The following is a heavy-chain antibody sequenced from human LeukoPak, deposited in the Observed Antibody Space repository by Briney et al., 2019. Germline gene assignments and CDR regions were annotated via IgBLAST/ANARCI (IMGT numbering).Heavy chain of an antibody. V-gene: IGHV3-7*01. CDR3: PRDTNYYDSRGENYFLR. CDR1: GFAFSCYW. CDR2: IKRDGSDT. D-gene: IGHD3-22*01. J-gene: IGHJ4*02. Sequence: PGGCLRLSCAAYGFAFSCYWMSSVRQAPGKGLEWVANIKRDGSDTSYVDSVKGRFTISRDNAKNSPYLQLNSLRDVETAVYYCPRDTNYYDSRGENYFLRWAQGPLVTVSS.